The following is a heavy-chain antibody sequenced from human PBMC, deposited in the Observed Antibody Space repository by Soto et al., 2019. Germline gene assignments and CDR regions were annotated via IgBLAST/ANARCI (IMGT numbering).Heavy chain of an antibody. CDR2: IYNGEST. CDR3: AQTHGWPGFDY. Sequence: QVQLQESGPGLVKPSETMSLTRTASGGSISSRYWNWIRQPPGKGLEWIGHIYNGESTNYNPSLKSRVTISVDTSNNQLSLKLGSVTAADTAVYYCAQTHGWPGFDYWGQGILVTVSS. J-gene: IGHJ4*02. CDR1: GGSISSRY. D-gene: IGHD6-19*01. V-gene: IGHV4-4*09.